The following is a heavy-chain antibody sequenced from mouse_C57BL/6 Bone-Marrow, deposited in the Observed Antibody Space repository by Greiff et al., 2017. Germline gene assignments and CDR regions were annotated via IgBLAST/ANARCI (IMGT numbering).Heavy chain of an antibody. CDR1: GYTFTSYW. J-gene: IGHJ4*01. CDR3: ARTYGVTSYAMDY. V-gene: IGHV1-69*01. CDR2: IDPSDSYT. Sequence: VQLQQPGAELVMPGASVKLSCKASGYTFTSYWMHWVKQRPGQGLEWIGEIDPSDSYTNYNQKFKGKSTLTVDKSSSTAYMQLSSLTSEDSAVYYCARTYGVTSYAMDYWGQGTSVTVSS. D-gene: IGHD2-2*01.